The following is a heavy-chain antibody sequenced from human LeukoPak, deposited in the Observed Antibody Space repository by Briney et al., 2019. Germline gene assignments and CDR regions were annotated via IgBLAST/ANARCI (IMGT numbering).Heavy chain of an antibody. CDR2: INWDSGYI. V-gene: IGHV3-9*01. D-gene: IGHD2-8*01. Sequence: PGGSLRLSCAASGFTFEGCAMHWVRHAPGKGLEWVSSINWDSGYIEYADSVRGRFTISRDNAKNSLYLQMNSLKPGDTALYFCAKEGSVRRNGICRYFDYWGQGTPVTVSS. J-gene: IGHJ4*02. CDR1: GFTFEGCA. CDR3: AKEGSVRRNGICRYFDY.